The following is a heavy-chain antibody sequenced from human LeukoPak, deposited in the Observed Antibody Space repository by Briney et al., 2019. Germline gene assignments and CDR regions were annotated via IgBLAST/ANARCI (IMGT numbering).Heavy chain of an antibody. CDR3: ARDGGVGATYFDY. Sequence: SETLSLTCTVSDGSISSSYWTWIRQPAGKGLEWIGRIYTSGSTTYNPSLKSRVTMSVDTSKNQFSLKLSSVTAADMAVYFCARDGGVGATYFDYWGQGTLVTVSS. CDR1: DGSISSSY. D-gene: IGHD1-26*01. CDR2: IYTSGST. J-gene: IGHJ4*02. V-gene: IGHV4-4*07.